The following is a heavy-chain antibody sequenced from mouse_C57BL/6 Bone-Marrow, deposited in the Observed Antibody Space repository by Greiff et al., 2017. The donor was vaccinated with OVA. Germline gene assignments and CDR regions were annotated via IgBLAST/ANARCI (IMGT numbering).Heavy chain of an antibody. CDR2: IDPNSGGT. D-gene: IGHD2-3*01. J-gene: IGHJ2*01. CDR1: GYTFTSYW. Sequence: VQLQQPGAELVKPGASVKLSCKASGYTFTSYWMHWVKQRPGRGLEWIGRIDPNSGGTKYNEKFKSKATMTVDKPSSTAYMQLSSLTSEDSAVYYCARWRWLALGGFDYWGQGTTLTVSS. CDR3: ARWRWLALGGFDY. V-gene: IGHV1-72*01.